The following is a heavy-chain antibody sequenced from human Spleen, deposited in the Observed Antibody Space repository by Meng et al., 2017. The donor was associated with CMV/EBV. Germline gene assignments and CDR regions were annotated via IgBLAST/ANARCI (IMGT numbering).Heavy chain of an antibody. V-gene: IGHV4-61*01. J-gene: IGHJ4*02. Sequence: SETLSLTCTVSVDSVTSHNYYWAWIRQPPGKGLEWIGYIYYTGSTNYNTNYNPSLKSQVTISVDTSRNQFSLKVRSVTAADTAVYYCARDLHASGGFDSWGQGTLVTVSS. CDR3: ARDLHASGGFDS. CDR2: IYYTGSTNYNT. CDR1: VDSVTSHNYY. D-gene: IGHD6-19*01.